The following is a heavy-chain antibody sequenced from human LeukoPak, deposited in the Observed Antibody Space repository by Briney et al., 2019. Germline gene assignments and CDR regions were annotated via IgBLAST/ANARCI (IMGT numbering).Heavy chain of an antibody. CDR2: ISSSSSYI. CDR1: GFTFSSYN. CDR3: ARVTLTGYYAFDY. Sequence: PGGPLRLSCAASGFTFSSYNMNWVRQAPGKGLEWVSSISSSSSYIYYTDSVKGRFTISRDNAKNSLYLQMNSLRAEDTAVYYCARVTLTGYYAFDYWGQGTLVTVSS. D-gene: IGHD3-9*01. J-gene: IGHJ4*02. V-gene: IGHV3-21*01.